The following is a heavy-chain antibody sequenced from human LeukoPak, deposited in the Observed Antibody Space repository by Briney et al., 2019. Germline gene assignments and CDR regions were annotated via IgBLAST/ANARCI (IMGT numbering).Heavy chain of an antibody. V-gene: IGHV4-39*07. CDR1: GGSISSSSYY. D-gene: IGHD3-22*01. CDR2: IYYSGST. CDR3: ARDFNYYDSSGYYYVTDPHVNYWYFDL. Sequence: PSETLSLTCTVSGGSISSSSYYWGWIRQPPGKGLEWIGSIYYSGSTYYNPSLKSRVTISVDTSKNQFSLKLSSVTAADTVVYYCARDFNYYDSSGYYYVTDPHVNYWYFDLWGRGTLVTVSS. J-gene: IGHJ2*01.